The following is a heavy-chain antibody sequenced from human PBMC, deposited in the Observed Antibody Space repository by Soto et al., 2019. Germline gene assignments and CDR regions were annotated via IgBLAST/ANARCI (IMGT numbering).Heavy chain of an antibody. CDR2: ISAYNGNK. Sequence: ASVKVSCKASGYTFSHYGIGWVRQAPGQGLEWMGWISAYNGNKHSAEKLQGRITMTTDTSTSTADMELRSLASDDTAVYYCAGGGQECSSTRCAYIYDGLDVWGQGTTVTVSS. V-gene: IGHV1-18*01. CDR1: GYTFSHYG. J-gene: IGHJ6*02. D-gene: IGHD2-2*01. CDR3: AGGGQECSSTRCAYIYDGLDV.